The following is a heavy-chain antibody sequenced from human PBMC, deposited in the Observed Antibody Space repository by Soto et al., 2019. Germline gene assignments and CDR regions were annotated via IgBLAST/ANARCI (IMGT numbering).Heavy chain of an antibody. Sequence: QVQLQQWGEGLLKPSETLSLTCAVYGGSFSGYYWSWIRQPPGKGLEWIGEINHSGSTNYNPSLKSRVTISVDTSKNQFSLKLSSVTAADTAVYYCASPARPMVRGVISYYFDYWGQGTLVTVSS. CDR3: ASPARPMVRGVISYYFDY. J-gene: IGHJ4*02. V-gene: IGHV4-34*01. CDR2: INHSGST. CDR1: GGSFSGYY. D-gene: IGHD3-10*01.